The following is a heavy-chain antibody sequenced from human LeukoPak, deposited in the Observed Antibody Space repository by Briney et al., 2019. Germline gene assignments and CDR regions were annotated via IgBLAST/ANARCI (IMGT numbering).Heavy chain of an antibody. CDR3: ATLYSSSYFDY. V-gene: IGHV1-46*01. CDR2: INPSGGST. D-gene: IGHD6-6*01. J-gene: IGHJ4*02. Sequence: GASVEVSCKASGYTFTSYYMHWVRQAPGRGLEWMGIINPSGGSTSYAQKFQGRVTMTRDTSTSTVYMELSSLRSEDTAVYYCATLYSSSYFDYWGQGTLVTVSS. CDR1: GYTFTSYY.